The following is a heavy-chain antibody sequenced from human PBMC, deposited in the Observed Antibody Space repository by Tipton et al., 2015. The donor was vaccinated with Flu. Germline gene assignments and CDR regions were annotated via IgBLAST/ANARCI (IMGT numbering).Heavy chain of an antibody. Sequence: SLRLSCAASGFTFSSSWMHWVRQAPGKGLMWVSHINSDGSSTTYADSVKGRFTISRDNAKNTLFLQVNSLRAEDTAVYYCASWGVVTDYWDRGILVTVSS. CDR3: ASWGVVTDY. CDR1: GFTFSSSW. CDR2: INSDGSST. J-gene: IGHJ4*02. D-gene: IGHD4-23*01. V-gene: IGHV3-74*01.